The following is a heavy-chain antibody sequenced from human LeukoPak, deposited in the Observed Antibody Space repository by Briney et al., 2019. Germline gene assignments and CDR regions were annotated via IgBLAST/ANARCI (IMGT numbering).Heavy chain of an antibody. CDR2: IYYSGST. CDR3: ASRITMVRGFDP. J-gene: IGHJ5*02. Sequence: SEILSLTCTVSGGSISSYYWSWIRQPPGKGLEWIGYIYYSGSTNYNPSLKSRVTISVDTSKNQFSLKLSSVTAADTAVYYCASRITMVRGFDPWGQGTLVTVSS. D-gene: IGHD3-10*01. CDR1: GGSISSYY. V-gene: IGHV4-59*01.